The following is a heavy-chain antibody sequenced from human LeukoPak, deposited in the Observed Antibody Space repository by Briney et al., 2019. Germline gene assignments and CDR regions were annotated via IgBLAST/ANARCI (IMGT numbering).Heavy chain of an antibody. Sequence: SETLSLTCAVYGGSFSGYYWSWIRQPPGKGLEWIGEINHSGSTNYNPSLKSRVTISVDTSKNQFSLKLSSVTAAGTAVYYCARDLAYYDFWSGYYQPYFTLDYWGQGTLVTVSS. J-gene: IGHJ4*02. CDR3: ARDLAYYDFWSGYYQPYFTLDY. CDR2: INHSGST. V-gene: IGHV4-34*01. D-gene: IGHD3-3*01. CDR1: GGSFSGYY.